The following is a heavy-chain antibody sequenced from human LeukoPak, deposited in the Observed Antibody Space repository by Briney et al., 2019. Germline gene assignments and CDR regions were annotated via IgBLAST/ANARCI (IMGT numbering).Heavy chain of an antibody. V-gene: IGHV4-59*08. J-gene: IGHJ3*02. Sequence: SETLSLTCTVSGGSISSYYWSWIRQPPGKGLEWIGYIYYSGSTSYNPSLKSRLTLSLDTSKNQFSLRLSSVTAADTAMYYCSRPSPTYYYDSSGLGGAFDIWGQGTMVTVSS. CDR3: SRPSPTYYYDSSGLGGAFDI. CDR2: IYYSGST. D-gene: IGHD3-22*01. CDR1: GGSISSYY.